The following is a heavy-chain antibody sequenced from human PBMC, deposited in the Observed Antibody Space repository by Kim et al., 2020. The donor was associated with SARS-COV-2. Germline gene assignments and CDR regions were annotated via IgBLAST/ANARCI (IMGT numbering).Heavy chain of an antibody. V-gene: IGHV1-18*01. CDR3: ARVRDFWSGNWFDP. D-gene: IGHD3-3*01. CDR2: ISAYNGNT. J-gene: IGHJ5*02. Sequence: ASVKVSCKASGYTFTSYGISWVRQAPGQGLEWLGWISAYNGNTNYAQKLQGRVTMTTDTSTSTAYMEPRSLRSDDTAVYYCARVRDFWSGNWFDPWGQGTLGTVSS. CDR1: GYTFTSYG.